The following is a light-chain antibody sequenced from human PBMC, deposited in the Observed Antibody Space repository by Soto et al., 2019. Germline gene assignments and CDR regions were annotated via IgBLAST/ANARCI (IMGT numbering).Light chain of an antibody. Sequence: DIVMTQSPDSLAVSPGERATINCKSSRSVLHSSNNQNYLAWYQQKPRQSPKLLIYWASTRESGVPDRFSGSGSGTDFTLTINDLQAEDVAVYYCQQYYSAPYTFGQGSQVEIK. V-gene: IGKV4-1*01. J-gene: IGKJ2*01. CDR3: QQYYSAPYT. CDR2: WAS. CDR1: RSVLHSSNNQNY.